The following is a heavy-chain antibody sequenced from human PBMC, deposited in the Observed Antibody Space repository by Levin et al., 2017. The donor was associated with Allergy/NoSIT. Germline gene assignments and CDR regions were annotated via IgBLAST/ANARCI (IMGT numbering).Heavy chain of an antibody. D-gene: IGHD5-18*01. V-gene: IGHV1-18*01. Sequence: ASVKVSCKASGYSFTNFGISWVRQAPGQGLEWMGWISPYNGDTHYAQKFQGRVTMTTDTSTSTAYMELRSLRSDDTAVYYCARELADTAADTFDLWGQGTLVTVSS. CDR1: GYSFTNFG. CDR2: ISPYNGDT. J-gene: IGHJ3*01. CDR3: ARELADTAADTFDL.